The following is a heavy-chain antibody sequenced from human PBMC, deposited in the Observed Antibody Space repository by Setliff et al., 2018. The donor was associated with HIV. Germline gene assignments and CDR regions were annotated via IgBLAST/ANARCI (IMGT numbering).Heavy chain of an antibody. D-gene: IGHD3-10*01. CDR2: ISFSGNTI. J-gene: IGHJ2*01. CDR1: GFIFSDYY. V-gene: IGHV3-11*01. CDR3: ARSVQFGFDL. Sequence: GGSLRLSCAASGFIFSDYYMSWIRQAPGKGLEWVAYISFSGNTIYYTDSVKGRFTISRDNAGNSLYLQMNSLRADDTAVYYCARSVQFGFDLWGRGTLVTVSS.